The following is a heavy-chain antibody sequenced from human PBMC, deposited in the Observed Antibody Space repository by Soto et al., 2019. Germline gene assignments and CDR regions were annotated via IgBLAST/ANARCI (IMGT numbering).Heavy chain of an antibody. CDR3: ARDGGYCSSTSCHDYYYYYYYGMDV. CDR1: GYTFTSYA. J-gene: IGHJ6*02. V-gene: IGHV1-3*01. CDR2: INAGNGNT. Sequence: AASVKVSCKASGYTFTSYAMHWVRQAPGQRLEWMGWINAGNGNTKYSQKFQGRVTITRDTSASTAYMELSSLRSEDTAVYYCARDGGYCSSTSCHDYYYYYYYGMDVWGQGTTVTVSS. D-gene: IGHD2-2*01.